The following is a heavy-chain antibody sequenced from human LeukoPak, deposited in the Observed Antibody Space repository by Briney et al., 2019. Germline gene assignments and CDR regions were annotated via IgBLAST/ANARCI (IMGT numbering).Heavy chain of an antibody. D-gene: IGHD6-19*01. Sequence: PSETLSLTCTVSGGSISSSSYYWGWIRQPPGKGLEWIGSIYYSGSTYYNPSLKSRVTISVDTSKNQFSLKLSSVTAADTAVYYCAARAWLVRLVDYWGQGTLVTVSS. CDR2: IYYSGST. J-gene: IGHJ4*02. CDR1: GGSISSSSYY. CDR3: AARAWLVRLVDY. V-gene: IGHV4-39*01.